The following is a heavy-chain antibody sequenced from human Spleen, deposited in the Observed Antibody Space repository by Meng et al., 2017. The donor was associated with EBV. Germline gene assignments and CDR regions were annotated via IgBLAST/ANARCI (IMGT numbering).Heavy chain of an antibody. J-gene: IGHJ5*02. CDR2: ISYIGKT. CDR3: ARDVGLDWFDP. CDR1: GGLVSSGGYY. V-gene: IGHV4-30-4*01. D-gene: IGHD2-15*01. Sequence: QVQRQEAGPGLVKPSQTLSLTCGVSGGLVSSGGYYWSWIRQPPGKGLEWIGYISYIGKTLYNPSLKSRVTISRDTSKNQFSLNLSSVTAADTAVYYCARDVGLDWFDPWGQGTLVTVSS.